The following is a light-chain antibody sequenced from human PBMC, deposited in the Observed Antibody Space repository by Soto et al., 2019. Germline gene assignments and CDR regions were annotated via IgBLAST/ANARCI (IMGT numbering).Light chain of an antibody. CDR3: QQRSNWPLFT. CDR1: QSVSNY. V-gene: IGKV3-11*01. J-gene: IGKJ3*01. Sequence: ETVLTQSPATLSLSPGERATLSCRASQSVSNYLAWYQQKPGQAPRLLIYDASNRATGIPARFSGSGSGTDFTLTIASLEPEDFAVYYCQQRSNWPLFTFGPGTKVDIK. CDR2: DAS.